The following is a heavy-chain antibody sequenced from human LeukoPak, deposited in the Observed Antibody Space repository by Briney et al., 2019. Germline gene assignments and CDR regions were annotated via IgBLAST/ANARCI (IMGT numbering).Heavy chain of an antibody. CDR1: GYTFTGYY. CDR2: ISPNTGAT. Sequence: ASVKLSCKPSGYTFTGYYIHWVRQAPGQRLEWLGWISPNTGATVFAHKFQDRVSMTRDTSIDTAYLELTSLTADDTALYYCARDRVGSGWPRPFYFEFWGQGTLVTVSS. D-gene: IGHD6-19*01. J-gene: IGHJ4*02. V-gene: IGHV1-2*02. CDR3: ARDRVGSGWPRPFYFEF.